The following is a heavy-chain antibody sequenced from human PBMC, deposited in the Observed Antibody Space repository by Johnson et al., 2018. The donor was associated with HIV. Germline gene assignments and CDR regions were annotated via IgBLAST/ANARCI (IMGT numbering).Heavy chain of an antibody. CDR1: GFTFDDYA. CDR3: AKDLNPDNWNPDAFDI. Sequence: VQLAESGGGLVQPGRSLRLSCAASGFTFDDYAMHWVRQAPGKGLEWVSYISSSSSTIYYADSVKGRFTISRDNAKNTLYLQMNSLRAEDTAVYYCAKDLNPDNWNPDAFDIWGQGTMVTVSS. CDR2: ISSSSSTI. V-gene: IGHV3-48*01. J-gene: IGHJ3*02. D-gene: IGHD1-20*01.